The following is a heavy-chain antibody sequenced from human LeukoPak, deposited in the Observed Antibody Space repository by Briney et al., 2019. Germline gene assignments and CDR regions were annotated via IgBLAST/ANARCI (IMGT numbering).Heavy chain of an antibody. D-gene: IGHD3-22*01. Sequence: NPSETLSLTCTVSGGSISSSNYYWGWIRQPPGKGLEWIGSIYYSGSTYYNPSLKSRVTTSVDTSKNQFSLNLSSVTAADTAVYYCARVDYYDSSGYHPYFDYWGQGTLVTVSS. V-gene: IGHV4-39*07. CDR1: GGSISSSNYY. CDR3: ARVDYYDSSGYHPYFDY. J-gene: IGHJ4*02. CDR2: IYYSGST.